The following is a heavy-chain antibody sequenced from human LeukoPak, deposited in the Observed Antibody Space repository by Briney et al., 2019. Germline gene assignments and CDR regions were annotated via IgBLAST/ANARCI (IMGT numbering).Heavy chain of an antibody. Sequence: GGSLRLSCVASGFPFNNACMNWVPQTPGKGLEWVGRIKSKTDGETTDYVAPVKGRFTISRDDSENTVYLQMNSLKTEDTATYYCANGPFWGQGTLVTVSS. CDR2: IKSKTDGETT. V-gene: IGHV3-15*07. D-gene: IGHD4/OR15-4a*01. J-gene: IGHJ4*02. CDR3: ANGPF. CDR1: GFPFNNAC.